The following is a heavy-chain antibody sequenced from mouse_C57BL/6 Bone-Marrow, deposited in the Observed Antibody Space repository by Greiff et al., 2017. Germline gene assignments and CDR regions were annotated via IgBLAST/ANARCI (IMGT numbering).Heavy chain of an antibody. CDR2: IYPGSGNT. D-gene: IGHD2-5*01. CDR1: GYTFTDYY. Sequence: QVQLQQSGAELVRPGASVKLSCKASGYTFTDYYINWVKQRPGQGLEWIARIYPGSGNTYYNEKFKGKATLTAEKSSSTAYMLLSSLTSEDSAVYFCARRDYSNSFDYWGQGTTLTVSS. CDR3: ARRDYSNSFDY. J-gene: IGHJ2*01. V-gene: IGHV1-76*01.